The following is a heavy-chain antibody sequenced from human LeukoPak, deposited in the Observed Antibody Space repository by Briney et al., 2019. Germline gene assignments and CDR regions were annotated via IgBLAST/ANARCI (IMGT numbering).Heavy chain of an antibody. CDR1: GVTFSSYW. V-gene: IGHV3-7*01. J-gene: IGHJ4*02. D-gene: IGHD4-23*01. CDR2: IKQDGSEK. Sequence: WGSLTLSCAASGVTFSSYWMSWVRQAPGKGLEWVANIKQDGSEKYYVDSVKGRFTISRDNAKNSLYLQMNSLRAEDTAVYYCARDSLWSDYGGKLNFDYWGQETLLTVSP. CDR3: ARDSLWSDYGGKLNFDY.